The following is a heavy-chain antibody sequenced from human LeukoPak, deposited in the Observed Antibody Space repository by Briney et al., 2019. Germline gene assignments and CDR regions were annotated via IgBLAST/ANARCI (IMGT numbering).Heavy chain of an antibody. Sequence: SETLSLTCAVYGESFSGYYRNWIRQPPGKGLEWIGEINHSGRTNYNPSLKSRVTISVDTSKNQISLKLTSMTAADTAVYYCARNREPAATIDYWGQGTLVTVSS. D-gene: IGHD2-2*01. V-gene: IGHV4-34*01. CDR2: INHSGRT. CDR3: ARNREPAATIDY. J-gene: IGHJ4*02. CDR1: GESFSGYY.